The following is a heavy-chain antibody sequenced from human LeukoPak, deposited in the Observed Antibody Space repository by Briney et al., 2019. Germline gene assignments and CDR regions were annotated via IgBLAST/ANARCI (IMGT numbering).Heavy chain of an antibody. CDR3: AXXFTRRGXGXXXGMDV. D-gene: IGHD3-10*01. CDR1: GFTVSSNY. V-gene: IGHV3-53*01. J-gene: IGHJ6*02. Sequence: PGGSLRLSCAASGFTVSSNYMSWVRQAPGKGLEWVSVIXXGGSTYYAXSVKGRFTISRDNSKNTLYLQMNSLRAEDTAVYYCAXXFTRRGXGXXXGMDVWGQGTTVTVSS. CDR2: IXXGGST.